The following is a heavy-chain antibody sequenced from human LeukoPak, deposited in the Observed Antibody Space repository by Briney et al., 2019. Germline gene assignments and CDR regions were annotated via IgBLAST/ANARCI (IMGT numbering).Heavy chain of an antibody. D-gene: IGHD3-10*01. CDR2: IYYSGGT. Sequence: SETLSLTCTVSGGSISSSSYYWGWIRQPPGKGLEWIGSIYYSGGTYYNPSLKSRVTISVDTSKNQFSLKLSSVTAADTAVYYCASTGYGSGSYCLNWFDPWGQGTLVTVSS. CDR1: GGSISSSSYY. CDR3: ASTGYGSGSYCLNWFDP. J-gene: IGHJ5*02. V-gene: IGHV4-39*01.